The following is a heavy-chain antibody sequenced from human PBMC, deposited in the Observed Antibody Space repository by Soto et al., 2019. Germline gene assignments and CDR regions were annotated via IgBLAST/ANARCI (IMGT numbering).Heavy chain of an antibody. CDR1: GFTFGDYA. Sequence: GGSLRLSCTASGFTFGDYAMSWFRQAPGKGLEWVGFIRSKAYGGTTEYAASVKGRFTISRDDSKSIAYLQMNSLKTEDTAVYYCTRDYSPIGSPSPYDLPPKGLNYYYYYYMDVWGKGTTVTVSS. CDR2: IRSKAYGGTT. D-gene: IGHD3-3*01. J-gene: IGHJ6*03. CDR3: TRDYSPIGSPSPYDLPPKGLNYYYYYYMDV. V-gene: IGHV3-49*03.